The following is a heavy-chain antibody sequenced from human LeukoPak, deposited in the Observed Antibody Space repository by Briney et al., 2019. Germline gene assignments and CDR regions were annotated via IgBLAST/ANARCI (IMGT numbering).Heavy chain of an antibody. CDR3: ARAEYYDSSGYYEF. V-gene: IGHV3-48*02. CDR1: GFTFGSYS. CDR2: ISSSSSTT. J-gene: IGHJ4*02. D-gene: IGHD3-22*01. Sequence: GGSLRLSCAASGFTFGSYSMNWVRQAPGKGLEWVSYISSSSSTTYYADSVKGRFTISRDNAKNSLYLQMNSLRDEDTAVYYCARAEYYDSSGYYEFWGQGTLVTVSS.